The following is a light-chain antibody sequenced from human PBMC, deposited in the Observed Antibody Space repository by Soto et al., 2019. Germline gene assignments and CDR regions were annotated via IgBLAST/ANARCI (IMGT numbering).Light chain of an antibody. CDR1: SSDIGIYNH. Sequence: QSALTQPASVSGSPGQSITISCTGTSSDIGIYNHVSWYQQYPGKAPKLMIYEVSNRPSGVSSRFSGSKSGNTASLTISGLQAEDEADYYCSSYTTSNSWVFGGGTKLTV. V-gene: IGLV2-14*01. J-gene: IGLJ3*02. CDR3: SSYTTSNSWV. CDR2: EVS.